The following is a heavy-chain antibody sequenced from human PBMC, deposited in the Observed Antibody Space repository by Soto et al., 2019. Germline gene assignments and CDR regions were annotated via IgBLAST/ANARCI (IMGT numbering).Heavy chain of an antibody. D-gene: IGHD5-12*01. J-gene: IGHJ4*02. CDR2: ISAYNGNT. Sequence: ASVKVSCKASGYTFTSYGISWVRQAPGQGLEWMGWISAYNGNTNYAQKLQGRVTMTTDTSTSTAYMELRSLRSDDTAVYYCARGPVDIVATTAYKYFDYWDQGTLVTVSS. V-gene: IGHV1-18*01. CDR3: ARGPVDIVATTAYKYFDY. CDR1: GYTFTSYG.